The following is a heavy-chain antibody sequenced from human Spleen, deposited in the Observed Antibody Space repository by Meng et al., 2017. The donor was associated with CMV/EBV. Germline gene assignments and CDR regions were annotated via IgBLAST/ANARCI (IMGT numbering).Heavy chain of an antibody. CDR1: GASFSSDNFY. J-gene: IGHJ6*02. V-gene: IGHV4-39*07. CDR2: TYYGGTT. CDR3: ARDSRYCGGDCYNGYGMDV. D-gene: IGHD2-21*01. Sequence: SETLSLTCTVSGASFSSDNFYWGWIRQPPGKGLEWIGYTYYGGTTYYNPSLKSRVTISVDTSKNQFSLKLSSVTAADTAVYYCARDSRYCGGDCYNGYGMDVWGQGTTVTVSS.